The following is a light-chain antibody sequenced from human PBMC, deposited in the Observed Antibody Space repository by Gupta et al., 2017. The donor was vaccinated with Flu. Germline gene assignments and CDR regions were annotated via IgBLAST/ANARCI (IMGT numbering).Light chain of an antibody. J-gene: IGLJ3*02. CDR3: SSLAGNNNLV. V-gene: IGLV2-8*01. CDR1: SSDDDVYNY. CDR2: EVG. Sequence: TSSDDDVYNYVSWYQQYPGKAPKLMIYEVGKRPSGVPDRFSGSKSGNTASLTVSGLQPENDADYHCSSLAGNNNLVFGGGTKLTVL.